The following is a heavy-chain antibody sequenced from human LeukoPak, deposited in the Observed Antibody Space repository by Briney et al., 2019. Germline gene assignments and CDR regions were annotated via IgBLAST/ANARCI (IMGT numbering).Heavy chain of an antibody. J-gene: IGHJ5*02. CDR2: IYYSGST. V-gene: IGHV4-59*01. CDR1: GGSISSYY. Sequence: PSETLSLXCTVSGGSISSYYWSWIRQPPGKGLEWIGYIYYSGSTNYNPSLKSRVTISVDTSKNQFSLKLSSVTAADTAVYYCARDYDLNWFDPWGQGTLVTVSS. D-gene: IGHD3-3*01. CDR3: ARDYDLNWFDP.